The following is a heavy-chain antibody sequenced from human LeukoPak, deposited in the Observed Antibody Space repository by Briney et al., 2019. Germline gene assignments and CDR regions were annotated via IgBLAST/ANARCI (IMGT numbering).Heavy chain of an antibody. CDR2: VYYSGST. V-gene: IGHV4-39*01. J-gene: IGHJ4*02. D-gene: IGHD2-21*02. CDR3: ARQVTVGSFFDY. CDR1: GGSISSSSYY. Sequence: PSETLSLTCTVSGGSISSSSYYWGWIRQPPGKGLEWIGSVYYSGSTYYNPSLKSRVTISVDTSKNQFSLELSSVTAADTAVYYCARQVTVGSFFDYWGQGTLVTVSS.